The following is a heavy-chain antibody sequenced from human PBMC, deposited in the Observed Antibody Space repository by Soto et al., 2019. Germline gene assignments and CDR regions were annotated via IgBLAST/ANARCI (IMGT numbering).Heavy chain of an antibody. D-gene: IGHD3-3*01. CDR1: GYTFTGYY. J-gene: IGHJ5*02. Sequence: ASVTVSCKSSGYTFTGYYMHWVRQAPGQELEGMGLINSNSCGTNYAQKFQGSVTMTRDTSISTAYMELSRVRSDDTAEYYCARDLRFLEWLSLYNWFDPWGQGTLVTVSS. V-gene: IGHV1-2*02. CDR3: ARDLRFLEWLSLYNWFDP. CDR2: INSNSCGT.